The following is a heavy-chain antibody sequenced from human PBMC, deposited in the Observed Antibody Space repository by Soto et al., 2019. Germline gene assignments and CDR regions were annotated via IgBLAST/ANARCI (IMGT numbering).Heavy chain of an antibody. J-gene: IGHJ4*02. V-gene: IGHV3-74*01. CDR2: ISSDGSRT. CDR1: GITFSSSW. CDR3: ARGPTGWYGYDY. Sequence: EVQLVESGGDLVQPGGSLRLSCAASGITFSSSWMHWVRQGPGKGLVWVSRISSDGSRTNYADSVKGRFTISGDNAKNTLYLQMNSLRAEDTAVYFCARGPTGWYGYDYWGRGTLVTVSS. D-gene: IGHD6-19*01.